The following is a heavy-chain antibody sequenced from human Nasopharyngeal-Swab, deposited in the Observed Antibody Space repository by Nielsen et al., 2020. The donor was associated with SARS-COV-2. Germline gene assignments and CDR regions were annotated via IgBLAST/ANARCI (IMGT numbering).Heavy chain of an antibody. CDR1: GFTFSSYG. J-gene: IGHJ3*02. V-gene: IGHV3-33*01. Sequence: GESLKISCAASGFTFSSYGMHWVRQAPGKGLEWVAVIWYDGSNKYYADSVKGRFTISRDNSKNTLYLQMNSLRAEDTAVYYCARDRDRFSSSWHDAFDIWGQGTMVTVSS. D-gene: IGHD6-13*01. CDR2: IWYDGSNK. CDR3: ARDRDRFSSSWHDAFDI.